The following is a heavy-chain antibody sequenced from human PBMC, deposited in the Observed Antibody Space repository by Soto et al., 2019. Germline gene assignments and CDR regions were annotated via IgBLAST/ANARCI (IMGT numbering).Heavy chain of an antibody. Sequence: SETLSLTCTVSGDSIGTTHSYWAWIRQSPGKGLEWIGNIHYSGSTYYMPSLRSRVTLSVDTSKNQFSLRLTSVTAEDTAVYYCARHEGNGNVWPLDYWGQGILVTVSS. CDR2: IHYSGST. CDR1: GDSIGTTHSY. J-gene: IGHJ4*02. CDR3: ARHEGNGNVWPLDY. V-gene: IGHV4-39*01. D-gene: IGHD2-8*01.